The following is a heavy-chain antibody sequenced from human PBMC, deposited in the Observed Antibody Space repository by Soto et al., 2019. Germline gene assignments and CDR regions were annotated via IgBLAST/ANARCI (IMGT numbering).Heavy chain of an antibody. CDR1: GYTFTGYY. CDR2: INTNSGGT. J-gene: IGHJ6*01. CDR3: ARHETHCSGGSCYSGVYYYGMDV. V-gene: IGHV1-2*02. D-gene: IGHD2-15*01. Sequence: SAKVSFAASGYTFTGYYMHWGRQAPGQGLEWMGWINTNSGGTNYAQKFQGRVTMTRDTSISTAYMELSRLRSDDTAVYYCARHETHCSGGSCYSGVYYYGMDVWGPGTTVTVSS.